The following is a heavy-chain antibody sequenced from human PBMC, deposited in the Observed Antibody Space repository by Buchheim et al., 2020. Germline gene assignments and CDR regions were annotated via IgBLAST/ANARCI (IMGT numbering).Heavy chain of an antibody. CDR1: GFTFSNAW. D-gene: IGHD3-9*01. J-gene: IGHJ4*02. CDR2: IKSKTDGGTT. V-gene: IGHV3-15*01. CDR3: TSTPTYYDILTGYSFDY. Sequence: EVQLVESGGGLVKPGGSLRLSCAASGFTFSNAWMSWVRQAPGKGLEWVGRIKSKTDGGTTDYAATVNGRFTISRDDSKNTLYLQMNSLKSEDTAVYYCTSTPTYYDILTGYSFDYWGQGTL.